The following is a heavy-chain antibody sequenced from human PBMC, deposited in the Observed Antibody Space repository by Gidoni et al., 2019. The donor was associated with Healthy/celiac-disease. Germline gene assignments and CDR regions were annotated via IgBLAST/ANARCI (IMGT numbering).Heavy chain of an antibody. J-gene: IGHJ4*02. V-gene: IGHV1-2*02. CDR2: INPNSGGT. CDR1: GYTFTCYY. Sequence: QVQLVQSGAEVKKPGASVTFSCQASGYTFTCYYMHWVRQAPGQGLEWMGWINPNSGGTNYAQKFQGRGTMTRDTSISTAYMELSRLRSDDTAVYYCARDARGSSGYYYASEDYWGQGTLVTVSS. CDR3: ARDARGSSGYYYASEDY. D-gene: IGHD3-22*01.